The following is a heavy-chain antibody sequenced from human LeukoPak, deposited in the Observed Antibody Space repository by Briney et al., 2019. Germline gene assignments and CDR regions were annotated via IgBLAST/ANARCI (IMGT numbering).Heavy chain of an antibody. CDR1: GFTFSRYA. Sequence: GGSLRLSCAAPGFTFSRYAMSWVRQAPGKGLEWVSGVSSSGESPYYADSVKGRFTISRDNSKNTLYLEINSLRAEDTAVYYCAKKSRDGYNPFDYLGQATLVTVSS. CDR3: AKKSRDGYNPFDY. CDR2: VSSSGESP. J-gene: IGHJ4*02. D-gene: IGHD5-24*01. V-gene: IGHV3-23*01.